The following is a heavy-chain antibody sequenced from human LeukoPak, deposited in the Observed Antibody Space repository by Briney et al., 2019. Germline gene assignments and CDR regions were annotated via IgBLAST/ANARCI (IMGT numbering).Heavy chain of an antibody. CDR2: IYYSGST. CDR3: ARGGNSHAFDP. Sequence: TSETLSLTCTDSGGSISSYYWSWIRQPPGKGLEWIGYIYYSGSTNYNPSLKSRVTISVDTSKNQFSLKLSSVTAADTAVYYCARGGNSHAFDPWGQGTLVTVSS. CDR1: GGSISSYY. D-gene: IGHD1/OR15-1a*01. V-gene: IGHV4-59*01. J-gene: IGHJ5*02.